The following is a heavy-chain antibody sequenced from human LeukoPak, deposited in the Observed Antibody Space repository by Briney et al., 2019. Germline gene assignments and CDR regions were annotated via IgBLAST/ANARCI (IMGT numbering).Heavy chain of an antibody. CDR3: ARGGRREYEDIVLLFDP. Sequence: KSSETLSLTCTVSGGSISSYYWSWIRQPPGKGLEWIGYIYYSGSTNYNPSLKSRVTISVDTSKNQFSLELSSVTAADTAVYYCARGGRREYEDIVLLFDPWGQGTLVTVSS. CDR2: IYYSGST. CDR1: GGSISSYY. D-gene: IGHD2-8*01. V-gene: IGHV4-59*01. J-gene: IGHJ5*02.